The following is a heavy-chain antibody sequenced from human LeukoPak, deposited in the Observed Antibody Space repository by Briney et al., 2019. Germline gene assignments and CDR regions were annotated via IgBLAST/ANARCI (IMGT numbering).Heavy chain of an antibody. Sequence: GGSLRLSRAASVFTVSSNSMSWVRQAPGKGLEWVSVIYSGGSTSYADAVRGRFTISRHNSENTLYLQMNSLRVEDTAVYYCARGGELSDFDYWGQGTLVTVSS. CDR1: VFTVSSNS. CDR3: ARGGELSDFDY. V-gene: IGHV3-53*04. J-gene: IGHJ4*02. CDR2: IYSGGST. D-gene: IGHD3-16*02.